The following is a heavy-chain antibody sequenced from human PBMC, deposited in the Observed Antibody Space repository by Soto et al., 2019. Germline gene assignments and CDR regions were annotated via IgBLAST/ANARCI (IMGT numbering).Heavy chain of an antibody. Sequence: PSETLSLTCTVSGGSISSSSYYWGWIRQPPGKGLEWIGSIYYSGSTYYNPSLKSRVTISVDTSKNQFSLKLSSVTAADTAVYYCARRTVGYSSSWYVTDYYYGMDVWGQGTTVTVSS. J-gene: IGHJ6*02. CDR1: GGSISSSSYY. CDR3: ARRTVGYSSSWYVTDYYYGMDV. D-gene: IGHD6-13*01. CDR2: IYYSGST. V-gene: IGHV4-39*01.